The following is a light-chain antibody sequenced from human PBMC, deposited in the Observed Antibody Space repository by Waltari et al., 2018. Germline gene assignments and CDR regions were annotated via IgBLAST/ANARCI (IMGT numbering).Light chain of an antibody. CDR2: KAC. V-gene: IGKV1-5*03. J-gene: IGKJ2*01. Sequence: DIQMTQSPSILSASVGDIVTITCRASQSVGDWLDWYQPTPGEVPKLLINKACKLESGVPPRFSGSGSGTEFTLTISSLQPVDFATYYCQQYQSSSNTFGQGTKLDIK. CDR3: QQYQSSSNT. CDR1: QSVGDW.